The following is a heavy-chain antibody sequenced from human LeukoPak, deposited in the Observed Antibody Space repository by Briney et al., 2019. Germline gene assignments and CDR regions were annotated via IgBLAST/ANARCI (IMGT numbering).Heavy chain of an antibody. Sequence: GGSLRLSCAASGFTFSSYWMSWVRQAPGKGPEWLANIKQDGNEKYYVDSVKGRFTVSRDNAENSMYLQMDSLRAEDAAVYYCARVRERSYYDAFDIWGQGTMVTVSS. CDR2: IKQDGNEK. CDR3: ARVRERSYYDAFDI. V-gene: IGHV3-7*01. J-gene: IGHJ3*02. D-gene: IGHD3-10*01. CDR1: GFTFSSYW.